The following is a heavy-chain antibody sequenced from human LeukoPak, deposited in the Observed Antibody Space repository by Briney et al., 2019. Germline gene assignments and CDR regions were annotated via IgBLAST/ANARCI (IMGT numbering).Heavy chain of an antibody. CDR3: ARVLFTMVRGVIMGGRKKNWFDP. V-gene: IGHV4-34*01. J-gene: IGHJ5*02. CDR1: GGSFSGYY. CDR2: INHSGST. D-gene: IGHD3-10*01. Sequence: PSETLSLTCAVYGGSFSGYYWSWIRQPPGKGLEWIGEINHSGSTNYNPSLKSRVTISVDTSKNQFSLKLSSVTAADTAVYYCARVLFTMVRGVIMGGRKKNWFDPWGQGTLVTVPS.